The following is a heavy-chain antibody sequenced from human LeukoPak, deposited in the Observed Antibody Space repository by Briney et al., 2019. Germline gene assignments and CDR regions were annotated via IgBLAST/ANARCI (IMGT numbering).Heavy chain of an antibody. Sequence: GGSLRLSCAASGFSFSSYWMHWVRQAPGKGLEWVSYISNTGSTIYYADSVKGRFTISRDNAKKSLYLQMNSLRAEDTAVYYCARGVSPHYAPPYAFDIRGQGTMVTVSS. CDR3: ARGVSPHYAPPYAFDI. D-gene: IGHD2-2*01. CDR1: GFSFSSYW. CDR2: ISNTGSTI. V-gene: IGHV3-48*04. J-gene: IGHJ3*02.